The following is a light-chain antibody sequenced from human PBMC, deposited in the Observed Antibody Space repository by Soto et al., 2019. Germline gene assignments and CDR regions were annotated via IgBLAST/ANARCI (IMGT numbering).Light chain of an antibody. J-gene: IGKJ4*01. CDR2: DAS. CDR3: QQRSNWPPSLT. Sequence: EIVFTKSPSTLSVSPGERATLSCRASQSVSSYLALYQQKPGQAPRLLIYDASNRATGIPARFSGSGSGTDFTLTISSLEPEDFAVYYCQQRSNWPPSLTFGGGTKVDIK. CDR1: QSVSSY. V-gene: IGKV3-11*01.